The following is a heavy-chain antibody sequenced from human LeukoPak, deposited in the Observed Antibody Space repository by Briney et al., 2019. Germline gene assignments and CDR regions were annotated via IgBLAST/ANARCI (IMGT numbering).Heavy chain of an antibody. CDR3: ARDVSLLSYGDYVRAFDI. D-gene: IGHD4-17*01. CDR2: IYHSGST. Sequence: SETLSLTCAVSGGSISSGGYSWSWLRQPPGKGLEWIGYIYHSGSTYYNPSLKSRVTISVDRSKNQFSLKLSSVTAADTAVYCCARDVSLLSYGDYVRAFDIWGQGTMVTVS. CDR1: GGSISSGGYS. V-gene: IGHV4-30-2*01. J-gene: IGHJ3*02.